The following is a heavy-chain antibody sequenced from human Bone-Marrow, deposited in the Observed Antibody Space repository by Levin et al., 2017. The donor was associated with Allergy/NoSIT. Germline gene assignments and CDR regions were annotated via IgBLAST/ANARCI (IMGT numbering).Heavy chain of an antibody. J-gene: IGHJ4*02. Sequence: GGSLRLSCAASGFPFSNFAFAWVRQAPGKGLEWVSSISFTASLTYYADSVRGLFAISRDTSKNTVYLLMNSLRVEDTAIYYCARDLPYSKIDFWGQGTLVTVSS. CDR2: ISFTASLT. CDR3: ARDLPYSKIDF. V-gene: IGHV3-23*01. D-gene: IGHD4-11*01. CDR1: GFPFSNFA.